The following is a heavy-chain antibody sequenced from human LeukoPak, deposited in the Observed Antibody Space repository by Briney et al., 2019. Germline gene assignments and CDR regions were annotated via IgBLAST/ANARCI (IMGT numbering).Heavy chain of an antibody. CDR1: GDSASINSAA. D-gene: IGHD5-12*01. CDR3: ARDPGYSRGGYSYYYYGMDV. J-gene: IGHJ6*02. Sequence: SQTLSLTCAISGDSASINSAAWNWIRHSPSRGLEWLGRTYYRSPRYEYYAVSVKSRITINPDTSKNQFSLQLNSVTPEYTAVYYCARDPGYSRGGYSYYYYGMDVWGQGTTVTVSS. CDR2: TYYRSPRYE. V-gene: IGHV6-1*01.